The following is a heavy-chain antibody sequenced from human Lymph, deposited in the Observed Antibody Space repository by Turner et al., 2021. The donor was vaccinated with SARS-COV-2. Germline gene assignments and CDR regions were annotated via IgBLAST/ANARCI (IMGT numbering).Heavy chain of an antibody. Sequence: EVQLLGSGGGLVQPGGSLRRSCAESGFTFSSYAVSWVRQDPGEGLVWVSAISGSGGSAYYADYVKGRFTISRDNSKNTLYLQMNSLRAEDTAIYYCAKDRFTLSSGWEDYWGQGALVTVSS. J-gene: IGHJ4*02. V-gene: IGHV3-23*01. CDR2: ISGSGGSA. CDR1: GFTFSSYA. D-gene: IGHD6-19*01. CDR3: AKDRFTLSSGWEDY.